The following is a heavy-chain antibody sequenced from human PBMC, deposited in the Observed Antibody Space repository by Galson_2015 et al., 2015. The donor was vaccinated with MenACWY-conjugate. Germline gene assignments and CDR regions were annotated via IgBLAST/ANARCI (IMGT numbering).Heavy chain of an antibody. Sequence: SLRLSCAASGFTFSSNVMSWVRQAPGKGLEWVSVIRASGGGTYYADPVKGRFTISRDNTKNTLYLEMNNLGPEDTAVYYCAKKGGGSDPNAFDIWGQGTMVTAFS. D-gene: IGHD2-15*01. CDR1: GFTFSSNV. CDR2: IRASGGGT. J-gene: IGHJ3*02. CDR3: AKKGGGSDPNAFDI. V-gene: IGHV3-23*01.